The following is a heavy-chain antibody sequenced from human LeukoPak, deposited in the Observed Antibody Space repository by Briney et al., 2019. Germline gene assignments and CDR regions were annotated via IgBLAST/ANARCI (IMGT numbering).Heavy chain of an antibody. V-gene: IGHV3-30*03. J-gene: IGHJ4*02. Sequence: GGSLRLSCAASGFTFSSYGMHWVRQAPGKGLEWVTVISYDGSNKYYADSVKGRFTISRDNSKNTLYLQMNSLRAEDTAVYYFATGRSFSSSSPCEYWGQGTLVTVSS. CDR2: ISYDGSNK. D-gene: IGHD6-6*01. CDR3: ATGRSFSSSSPCEY. CDR1: GFTFSSYG.